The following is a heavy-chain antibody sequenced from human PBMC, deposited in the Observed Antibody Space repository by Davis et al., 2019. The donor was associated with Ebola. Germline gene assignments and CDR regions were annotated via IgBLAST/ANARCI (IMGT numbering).Heavy chain of an antibody. CDR1: GYSFTGYE. V-gene: IGHV1-18*01. CDR3: ARTHSTGWDLTNWFDP. Sequence: AASVKVSCKASGYSFTGYEINWVRQAAGQGLEWMGWISPYSGKMDYAQNLQDRVSMTTDTSTNTAYMELRSLRSDDTAIYYCARTHSTGWDLTNWFDPWGQGILVTVSS. CDR2: ISPYSGKM. J-gene: IGHJ5*02. D-gene: IGHD6-19*01.